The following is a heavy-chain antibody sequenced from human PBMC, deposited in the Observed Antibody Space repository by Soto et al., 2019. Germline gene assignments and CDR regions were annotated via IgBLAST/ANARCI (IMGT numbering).Heavy chain of an antibody. J-gene: IGHJ4*02. CDR3: TSVVVVPAAVDY. CDR1: GFTFSGSA. Sequence: EVQLVESGGGLVQPGGSLKLSCAASGFTFSGSAMHWVRQASGKGLEWVGRIRSKANNYATAYAASVKGRFTISRDDSKNTAYLQMNSLKTEDTAVYYCTSVVVVPAAVDYWGQGTLVTVSS. D-gene: IGHD2-2*01. CDR2: IRSKANNYAT. V-gene: IGHV3-73*02.